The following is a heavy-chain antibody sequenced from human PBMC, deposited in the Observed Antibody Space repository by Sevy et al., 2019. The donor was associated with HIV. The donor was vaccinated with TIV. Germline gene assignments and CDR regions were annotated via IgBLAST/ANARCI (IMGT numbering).Heavy chain of an antibody. J-gene: IGHJ4*02. CDR3: AKIPAGGSYFSYFDS. CDR1: GFSFNKYG. Sequence: GGSLRLSCAASGFSFNKYGMRWVRQAPGEGLEWVAVIAYDGGNKYYTDSVKGRFTISRDNSKNTLYLQMNSLRAEDTAVYYCAKIPAGGSYFSYFDSWGQGTLVTVSS. CDR2: IAYDGGNK. D-gene: IGHD1-26*01. V-gene: IGHV3-30*18.